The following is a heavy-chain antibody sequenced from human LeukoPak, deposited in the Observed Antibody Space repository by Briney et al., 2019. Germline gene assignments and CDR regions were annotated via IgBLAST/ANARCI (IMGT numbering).Heavy chain of an antibody. CDR1: GFTFSSYG. CDR2: ISYDGSNK. CDR3: AKDLIWFGEFPLDY. Sequence: PGGSLRPSCAASGFTFSSYGMHWVRQAPGKGLEWVAVISYDGSNKYYADSVKGRFTISRDNSKNTLYLQMNSLRAEDTAVYYCAKDLIWFGEFPLDYWGQGTLVTVSS. V-gene: IGHV3-30*18. D-gene: IGHD3-10*01. J-gene: IGHJ4*02.